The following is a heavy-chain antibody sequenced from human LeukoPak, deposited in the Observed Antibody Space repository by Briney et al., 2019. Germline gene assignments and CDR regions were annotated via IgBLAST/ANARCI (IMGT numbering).Heavy chain of an antibody. Sequence: SVKVSCKASGGTFSNYAISWVRQAPGQGPEWLGGIIPMFGTANYAQKFQDRVTITADEFTTTAYMELGSLRSEDTAIYYCTRSGNISMIRGVITTPAIIGYWGQGTLVTDSS. J-gene: IGHJ4*02. CDR1: GGTFSNYA. CDR3: TRSGNISMIRGVITTPAIIGY. V-gene: IGHV1-69*13. CDR2: IIPMFGTA. D-gene: IGHD3-10*01.